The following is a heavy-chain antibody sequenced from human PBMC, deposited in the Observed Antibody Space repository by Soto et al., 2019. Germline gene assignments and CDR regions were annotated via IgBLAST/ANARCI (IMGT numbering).Heavy chain of an antibody. CDR3: ARDIYCGGDCYSSGYYYYGMDV. J-gene: IGHJ6*02. CDR1: GGTFSSYA. V-gene: IGHV1-69*01. Sequence: QVQLVLSGAEVKKPGSSVKVSCKASGGTFSSYAISWVRQAPGQGLEWMGGIIPIFGTANYAQKFQGRVTITADESTSTAYMELSSLRSEDTAVYYCARDIYCGGDCYSSGYYYYGMDVWGQGTTVTVSS. CDR2: IIPIFGTA. D-gene: IGHD2-21*02.